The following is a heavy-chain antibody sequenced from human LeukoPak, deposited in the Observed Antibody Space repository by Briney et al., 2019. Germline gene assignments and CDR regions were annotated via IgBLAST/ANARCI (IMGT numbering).Heavy chain of an antibody. CDR2: ISAYNGNT. CDR3: ARGWVPAAKGENWFDP. D-gene: IGHD2-2*01. J-gene: IGHJ5*02. CDR1: GYTFTSYG. Sequence: ASVTVSCKASGYTFTSYGISWARQAPGQGLEWMGWISAYNGNTNYAQKLQGRVTMTTDTSTSTAYMELRSLRSDDTAVYYCARGWVPAAKGENWFDPWGQGTLVTVSS. V-gene: IGHV1-18*04.